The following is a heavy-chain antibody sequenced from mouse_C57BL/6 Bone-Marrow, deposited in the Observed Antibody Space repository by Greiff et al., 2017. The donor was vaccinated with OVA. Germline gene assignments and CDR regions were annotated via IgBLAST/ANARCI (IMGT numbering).Heavy chain of an antibody. Sequence: EVKLVESGGGLVKPGGSLKLSCAASGFTFSDYGMHWVRQAPEKGLEWVAYISSGSSTIYYAATVKGLFTISKDNAKNTLFLQMTNLRSEYTSMYYCARYGSSHYWGQGTTLTVSS. J-gene: IGHJ2*01. CDR1: GFTFSDYG. CDR2: ISSGSSTI. V-gene: IGHV5-17*01. D-gene: IGHD1-1*01. CDR3: ARYGSSHY.